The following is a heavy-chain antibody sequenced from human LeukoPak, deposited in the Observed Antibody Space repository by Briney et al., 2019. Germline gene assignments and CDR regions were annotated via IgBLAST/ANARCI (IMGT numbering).Heavy chain of an antibody. D-gene: IGHD3-16*01. CDR2: MDIGVSVA. CDR1: GYSFSTSW. J-gene: IGHJ2*01. CDR3: AKVKSFGYWFFDL. V-gene: IGHV5-51*01. Sequence: GESLKISCQGSGYSFSTSWIAWGRRSPGKGLEWVSSMDIGVSVARYSPSCQGHVTMSADKSVNTASLPWNSLRGCDTGIYYCAKVKSFGYWFFDLWGRGTLVAVSS.